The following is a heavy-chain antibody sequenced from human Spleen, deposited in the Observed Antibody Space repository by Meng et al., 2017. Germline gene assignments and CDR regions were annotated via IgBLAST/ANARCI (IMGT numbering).Heavy chain of an antibody. V-gene: IGHV3-15*01. CDR3: GDDFWC. D-gene: IGHD3-3*01. CDR1: GFTFSNAW. Sequence: EVQLVESGGGLVKPGGSLTLSCEGSGFTFSNAWMSWVRQAPGKGLEWVGRIKSKADGETRDYAAPVKDRFFISRDDSINTVYLKMNSLQTEDTALYYCGDDFWCWGQGTLVTVS. J-gene: IGHJ4*02. CDR2: IKSKADGETR.